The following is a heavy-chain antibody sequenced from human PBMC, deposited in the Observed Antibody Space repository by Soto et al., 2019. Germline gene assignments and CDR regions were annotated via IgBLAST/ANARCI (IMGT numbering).Heavy chain of an antibody. Sequence: ASVKASSKASRYTFTDYGLRWPRQAPEQGLEWMGWISAYNINTNYAQTLQGRVTMTTDTSTSTAYMELRSLRSDDTAVYYCERDYGIYTRVFDYWGQGTLVTVS. D-gene: IGHD1-1*01. CDR2: ISAYNINT. CDR1: RYTFTDYG. CDR3: ERDYGIYTRVFDY. V-gene: IGHV1-18*01. J-gene: IGHJ4*01.